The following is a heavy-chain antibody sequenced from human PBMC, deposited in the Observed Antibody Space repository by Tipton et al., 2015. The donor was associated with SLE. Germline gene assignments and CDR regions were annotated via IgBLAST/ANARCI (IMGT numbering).Heavy chain of an antibody. J-gene: IGHJ4*02. CDR2: IYYSGST. CDR1: GGSISSSSYY. CDR3: ALGKAARPIDY. V-gene: IGHV4-39*07. Sequence: TLSLTCTVSGGSISSSSYYWCWIRQPPGKGLEWIGSIYYSGSTYYNPSLKSRVTISVDTSKNQFSLKLSSVTAADTAVYYCALGKAARPIDYWGQGTLVTVSS. D-gene: IGHD6-6*01.